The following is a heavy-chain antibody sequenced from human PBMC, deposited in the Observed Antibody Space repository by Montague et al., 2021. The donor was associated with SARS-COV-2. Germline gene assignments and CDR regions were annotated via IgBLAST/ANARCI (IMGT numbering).Heavy chain of an antibody. J-gene: IGHJ6*02. CDR3: ARLGEYYDSPYYYYAMDV. D-gene: IGHD3-3*01. V-gene: IGHV4-59*12. Sequence: NPSLKSRVTISIDTSKHQFSLKLSSVTAADTAVYYCARLGEYYDSPYYYYAMDVWGQGTTVTVSS.